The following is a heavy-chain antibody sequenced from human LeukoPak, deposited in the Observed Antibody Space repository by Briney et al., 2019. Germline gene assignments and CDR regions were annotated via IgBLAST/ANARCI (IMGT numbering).Heavy chain of an antibody. CDR2: IYYSGSA. J-gene: IGHJ4*02. V-gene: IGHV4-39*07. Sequence: SETLSLTCTVSGGSISSSSYYWGWIRQPPGKGLEWIGSIYYSGSAYYNPSRKSRVTISVDTSKNQFSLKLSSVTAADTAVYYCARRYYDILTGYYGPFDYWGQGTLVTVSS. CDR1: GGSISSSSYY. D-gene: IGHD3-9*01. CDR3: ARRYYDILTGYYGPFDY.